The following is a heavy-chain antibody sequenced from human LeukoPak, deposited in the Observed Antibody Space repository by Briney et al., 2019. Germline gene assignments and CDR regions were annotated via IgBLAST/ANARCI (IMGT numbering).Heavy chain of an antibody. CDR3: ARDFYGDTDY. J-gene: IGHJ4*02. CDR1: GFTFSSYA. V-gene: IGHV3-30-3*01. Sequence: PGGSLRLSCAASGFTFSSYAMHWVRQAPGKGLEWVAVISYDGSNKYCADSVKGRFTISRDNSKNTLYLQMNSLRAEDTAVYYCARDFYGDTDYWGQGTLVTVSS. CDR2: ISYDGSNK. D-gene: IGHD4-17*01.